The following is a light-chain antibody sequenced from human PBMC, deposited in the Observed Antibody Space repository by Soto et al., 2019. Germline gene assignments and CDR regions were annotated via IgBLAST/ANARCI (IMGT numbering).Light chain of an antibody. Sequence: EIVMTQSPATLSVSPGERATLSCWASQSVSSNLAWYQQKSGQAPRLLMYGASTRASGIPARFSGRGSGTEFTLTISSLQSEDFAVYYCRQYDNWPRTFGQGTKVDIK. CDR1: QSVSSN. CDR3: RQYDNWPRT. CDR2: GAS. V-gene: IGKV3-15*01. J-gene: IGKJ1*01.